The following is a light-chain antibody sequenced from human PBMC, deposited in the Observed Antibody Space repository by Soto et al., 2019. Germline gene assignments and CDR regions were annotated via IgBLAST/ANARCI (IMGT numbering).Light chain of an antibody. CDR1: SSDVGDYDY. Sequence: QSALTQPASVSGSPGQSITISCTGTSSDVGDYDYVSWYQQHPGKAPKLMFYDVSNRPSGVSNRFSGSKSGNTASLTISGLQAEDEGDYYCSSYRSSGTLVLFGGGTKLTVL. J-gene: IGLJ2*01. CDR2: DVS. V-gene: IGLV2-14*01. CDR3: SSYRSSGTLVL.